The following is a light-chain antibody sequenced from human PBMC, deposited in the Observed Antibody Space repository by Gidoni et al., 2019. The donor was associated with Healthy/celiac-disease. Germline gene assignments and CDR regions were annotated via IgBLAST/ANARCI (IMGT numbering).Light chain of an antibody. CDR1: SSISSY. J-gene: IGKJ3*01. CDR2: AAS. Sequence: IKMSTSPSSLSASVGDRVTITCRASSSISSYLNWYQQKPGQAPKLLIYAASSLQSGVPSRFSGSGSGTDFTLTISSLQPEDFATYYCQQSYSTPPITFGPGTKVDIK. CDR3: QQSYSTPPIT. V-gene: IGKV1-39*01.